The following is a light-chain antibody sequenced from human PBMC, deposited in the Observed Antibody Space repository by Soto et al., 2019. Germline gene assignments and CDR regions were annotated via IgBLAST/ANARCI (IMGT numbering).Light chain of an antibody. Sequence: QSALTQPASVSGSPGQSITVSCTGTSSDVGRYNYVSWYQQHPGRAPRLIIYEVINRPAVVSNRFSGSKSGNTALLTISGLQAADEAEYYCCSYTRSSTLLFGGGTKLTVL. CDR2: EVI. J-gene: IGLJ2*01. CDR3: CSYTRSSTLL. V-gene: IGLV2-14*01. CDR1: SSDVGRYNY.